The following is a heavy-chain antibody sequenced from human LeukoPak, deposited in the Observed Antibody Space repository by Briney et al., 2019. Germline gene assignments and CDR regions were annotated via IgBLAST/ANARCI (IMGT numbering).Heavy chain of an antibody. CDR1: GFTFSSYA. CDR3: AGDIVATLIDY. CDR2: IRVSGGST. J-gene: IGHJ4*02. Sequence: GGSLRLSCAASGFTFSSYAMSWVGQAPGKGGELVSAIRVSGGSTSYAHSVNGPFTISRDNSKNTLYLQMNSLRAEDTPVYYCAGDIVATLIDYWGQGTLVTVSS. D-gene: IGHD5-12*01. V-gene: IGHV3-23*01.